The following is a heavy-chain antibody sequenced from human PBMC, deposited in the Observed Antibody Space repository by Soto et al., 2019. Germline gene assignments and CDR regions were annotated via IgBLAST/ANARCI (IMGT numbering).Heavy chain of an antibody. Sequence: QVQLVQSGAEVKKPGASVKVSCKASGYTFTSYGISWVRQAPGQGLEWMGWISAYNGNTNYAQKLQGRVTMTTDPSTRAAYMGLRSLRSDDAAVYYCARDLPRVGATLKKIAFYYSGMDVWGQGTTVTVSS. V-gene: IGHV1-18*01. CDR3: ARDLPRVGATLKKIAFYYSGMDV. CDR1: GYTFTSYG. CDR2: ISAYNGNT. D-gene: IGHD3-10*01. J-gene: IGHJ6*02.